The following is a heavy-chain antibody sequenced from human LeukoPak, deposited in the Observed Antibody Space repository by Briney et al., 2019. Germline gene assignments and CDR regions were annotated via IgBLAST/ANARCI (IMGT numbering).Heavy chain of an antibody. J-gene: IGHJ6*03. CDR1: GGSITSGRYY. CDR3: ARGVVTDDYYMDV. Sequence: SETLSLTCSVSGGSITSGRYYWTWIRQPDGKGLEWIGRLYTNDNTNYDPSLESRVSISVDTSKSQFYLQLTSVTAAGTAVYFCARGVVTDDYYMDVWGKGITVIVSS. V-gene: IGHV4-61*02. D-gene: IGHD2-21*02. CDR2: LYTNDNT.